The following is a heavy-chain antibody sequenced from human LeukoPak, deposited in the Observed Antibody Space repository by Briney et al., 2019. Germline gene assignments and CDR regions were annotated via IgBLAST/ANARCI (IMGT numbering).Heavy chain of an antibody. CDR2: IKQDGSEK. CDR3: ASGREQWLAGDAFDI. Sequence: GGSLRLSCAASGFSFSSYWMTWVRQAPGKGLEWVANIKQDGSEKYYVDSVKGRFTISRDNAKNSLYLQMSSLRAEDTAVYYCASGREQWLAGDAFDIWGQGTMVTVSS. CDR1: GFSFSSYW. J-gene: IGHJ3*02. D-gene: IGHD6-19*01. V-gene: IGHV3-7*01.